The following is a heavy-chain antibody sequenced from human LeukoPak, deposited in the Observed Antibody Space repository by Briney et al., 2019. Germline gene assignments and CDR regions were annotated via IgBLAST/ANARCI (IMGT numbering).Heavy chain of an antibody. D-gene: IGHD2-21*02. CDR3: ARRDVVVTGHYFDY. J-gene: IGHJ4*02. CDR1: GFSFWSYG. CDR2: TTDSGAST. Sequence: GVSLRLSCAASGFSFWSYGMSWVRQAPGKGLEWVSTTTDSGASTWHADSVKGRFTISRDNSKNTLQLQMNSLRAEDTAVYYCARRDVVVTGHYFDYWGQGILVTVSP. V-gene: IGHV3-23*01.